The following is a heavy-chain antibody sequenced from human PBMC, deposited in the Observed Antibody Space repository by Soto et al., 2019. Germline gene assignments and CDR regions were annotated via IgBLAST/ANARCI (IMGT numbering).Heavy chain of an antibody. CDR3: ARGQLYSSGWYVY. D-gene: IGHD6-19*01. J-gene: IGHJ4*02. V-gene: IGHV1-69*02. CDR1: GGTFSSYT. CDR2: IIPILGIA. Sequence: VKVSCKASGGTFSSYTISWVRQAPGQGLEWMGRIIPILGIANYAQKFQGRVTITADKSTSTAYMELSSLRSEDTAVYYCARGQLYSSGWYVYWGQGTLVTVSS.